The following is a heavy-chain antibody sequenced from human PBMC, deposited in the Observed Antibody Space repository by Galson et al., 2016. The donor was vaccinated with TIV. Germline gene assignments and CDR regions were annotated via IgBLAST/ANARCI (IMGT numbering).Heavy chain of an antibody. Sequence: SETLSLTCAVSGYSISSGYYWGWVRQPPGKGLEWLGNICHTETTYYNPSLESRVSISVDTSKNQFSLRLSSVTAADTAVYYCVRLGMLRESCSCYACPGIFDTWGQGILVTVSS. CDR1: GYSISSGYY. CDR2: ICHTETT. D-gene: IGHD3-22*01. V-gene: IGHV4-38-2*01. CDR3: VRLGMLRESCSCYACPGIFDT. J-gene: IGHJ5*02.